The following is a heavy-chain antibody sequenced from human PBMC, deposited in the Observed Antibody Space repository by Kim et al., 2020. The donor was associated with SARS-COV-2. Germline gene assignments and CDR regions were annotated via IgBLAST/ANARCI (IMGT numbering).Heavy chain of an antibody. V-gene: IGHV3-33*01. CDR2: IWYDGSNK. CDR1: GFTFSSYG. CDR3: ARALSYYYGMDV. Sequence: GGSLRLSCAASGFTFSSYGMHWVRQAPGKGLEWVAVIWYDGSNKYYADSVTGRFTISRDNSKNTLYLQMNSLRAEDTAVYYCARALSYYYGMDVWGEGTTVTVPS. J-gene: IGHJ6*04.